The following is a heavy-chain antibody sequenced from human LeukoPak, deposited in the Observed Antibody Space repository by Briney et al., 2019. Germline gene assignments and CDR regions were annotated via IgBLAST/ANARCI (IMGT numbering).Heavy chain of an antibody. CDR1: GGSISSYY. D-gene: IGHD4-17*01. V-gene: IGHV4-59*01. CDR3: ARVSPDYGDPPTFDY. CDR2: IYYSGST. Sequence: KPSETLSLTCTVSGGSISSYYWSWIRQPPGKELEWIGYIYYSGSTNYNPSLKSRVTISVDTSKNQFSLKLSSVTAADTAVYYCARVSPDYGDPPTFDYWGQGTLVTVSS. J-gene: IGHJ4*02.